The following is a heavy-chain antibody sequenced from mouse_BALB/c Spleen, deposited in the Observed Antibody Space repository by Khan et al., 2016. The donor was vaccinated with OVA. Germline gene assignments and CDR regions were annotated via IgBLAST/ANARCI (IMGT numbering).Heavy chain of an antibody. CDR1: GFSLTSYG. D-gene: IGHD1-3*01. V-gene: IGHV2-9*02. CDR2: IWAGGST. Sequence: QVQLKESGPGLVAPSQSLSITCTVSGFSLTSYGVHWVRQPPGKGLEWLGVIWAGGSTNYNSGLMCRLSISKDNSKSQVFLKMSSLRTDATAMYYCARLEDIWGQGTTLTVSS. J-gene: IGHJ2*01. CDR3: ARLEDI.